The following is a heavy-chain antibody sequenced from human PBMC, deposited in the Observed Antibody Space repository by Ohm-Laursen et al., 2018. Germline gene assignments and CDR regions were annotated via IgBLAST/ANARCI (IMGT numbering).Heavy chain of an antibody. V-gene: IGHV3-23*01. J-gene: IGHJ3*02. Sequence: GSLRLSCTASGFTFSSYAMNWVRQAPGRGLEWASAISGSGGSTYYADSVKGRFTISRDNSKNTLYLQMNSLRAEDTAVYYCAKDWSAAPDAFDIWGQGTMVTVSS. CDR1: GFTFSSYA. D-gene: IGHD3-3*01. CDR3: AKDWSAAPDAFDI. CDR2: ISGSGGST.